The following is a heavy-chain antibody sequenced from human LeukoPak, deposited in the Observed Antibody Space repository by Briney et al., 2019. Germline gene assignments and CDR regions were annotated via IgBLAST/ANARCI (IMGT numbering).Heavy chain of an antibody. J-gene: IGHJ3*02. V-gene: IGHV4-59*01. CDR1: GGSISSYC. D-gene: IGHD1-26*01. Sequence: PSETLSLTGTGSGGSISSYCWSWIRQPPGKGLEWFGYIYYGGRTNYNPSLKSRVTISVDTSKNQFSLRLSSVTAADTAVYYCARDSGAFDIWGQGTMVTVSS. CDR2: IYYGGRT. CDR3: ARDSGAFDI.